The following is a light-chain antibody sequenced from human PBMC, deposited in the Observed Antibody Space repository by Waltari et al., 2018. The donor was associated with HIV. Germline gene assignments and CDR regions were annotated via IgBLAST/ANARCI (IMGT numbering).Light chain of an antibody. J-gene: IGLJ2*01. CDR2: RDS. Sequence: SYELTQPSSVSVSPGQTARITCSGDELAKKYARWFQQKPGQAPGLVMYRDSARPSGIPERFSGSSSGTTVTLSISGAQVEDEADYYCYFAADNKAIFGGGTRLTVL. CDR3: YFAADNKAI. CDR1: ELAKKY. V-gene: IGLV3-27*01.